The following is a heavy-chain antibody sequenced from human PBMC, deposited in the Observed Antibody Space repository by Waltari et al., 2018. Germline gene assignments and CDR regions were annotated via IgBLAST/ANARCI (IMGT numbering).Heavy chain of an antibody. Sequence: EVQLVESGGGLVQPGGSLRLSCAASGFTFSTYTMNWARQAPGKGLEWISFISDACGIIYYADSVKGRFTISRDNAKNSLYLQMNSLRDDDTALYYCTRSSGQDKWGQGTLVTVSS. CDR1: GFTFSTYT. D-gene: IGHD6-19*01. CDR2: ISDACGII. CDR3: TRSSGQDK. J-gene: IGHJ4*02. V-gene: IGHV3-48*02.